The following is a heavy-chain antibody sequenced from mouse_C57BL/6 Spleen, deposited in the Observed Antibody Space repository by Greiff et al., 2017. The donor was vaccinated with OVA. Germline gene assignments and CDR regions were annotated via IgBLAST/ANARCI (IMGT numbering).Heavy chain of an antibody. CDR1: GYTFTSYW. J-gene: IGHJ2*01. D-gene: IGHD4-1*01. CDR2: INPSSGYT. Sequence: QVQLQQSGAELAKPGASVKLSCKASGYTFTSYWMHWVKQRPGQGLEWIGYINPSSGYTKYNQKFKDKATLTADKSSRTAYMQLSSLTYEDSAVYYCARGGLDWDKKGDYFDYWGQGTTLTVSS. V-gene: IGHV1-7*01. CDR3: ARGGLDWDKKGDYFDY.